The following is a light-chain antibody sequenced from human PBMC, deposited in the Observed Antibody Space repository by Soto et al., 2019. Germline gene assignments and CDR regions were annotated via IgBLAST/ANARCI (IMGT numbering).Light chain of an antibody. CDR2: DAS. CDR1: QSISSW. CDR3: QQSYRTPL. V-gene: IGKV1-39*01. J-gene: IGKJ3*01. Sequence: DIQMTQSPSSLSASVGDRATITCRASQSISSWLAWYQQKPGKAPKLLIYDASTLQSGVPSRYSGSGSGTDFTLSISSLQPEDFATYYCQQSYRTPLFGPGTKVDIK.